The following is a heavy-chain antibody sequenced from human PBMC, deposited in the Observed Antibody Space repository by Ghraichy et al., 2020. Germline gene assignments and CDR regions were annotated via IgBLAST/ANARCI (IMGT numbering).Heavy chain of an antibody. CDR3: ARFYDSSGYYWYDY. CDR2: IYSGGST. Sequence: LTCAASGFTVSSNYMSWVRQAPGKGLEWVSVIYSGGSTYYADSVKGRFTISRDNSKNTLYLQMNSLRAEETAVYYCARFYDSSGYYWYDYWGQGTLVTVSS. J-gene: IGHJ4*02. CDR1: GFTVSSNY. D-gene: IGHD3-22*01. V-gene: IGHV3-53*01.